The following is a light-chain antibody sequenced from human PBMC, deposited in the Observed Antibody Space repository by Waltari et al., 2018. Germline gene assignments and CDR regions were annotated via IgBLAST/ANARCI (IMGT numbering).Light chain of an antibody. CDR1: QGISNS. J-gene: IGKJ2*01. CDR2: AAS. CDR3: QQYYSTPPYT. Sequence: DIQMTQSPSSLSASVGDRVTITCRASQGISNSLAWYQQKPGKAPKLLLYAASRLESGVPSRFSGSGSGTDYTLTISSLQPEDFATYYCQQYYSTPPYTFGQETKLEIK. V-gene: IGKV1-NL1*01.